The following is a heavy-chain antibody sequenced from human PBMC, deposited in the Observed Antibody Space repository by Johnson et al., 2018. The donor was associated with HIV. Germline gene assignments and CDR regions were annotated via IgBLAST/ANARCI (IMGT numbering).Heavy chain of an antibody. CDR1: GFIFNDYY. CDR3: AKAWELLGRRAALDI. J-gene: IGHJ3*02. V-gene: IGHV3-66*01. Sequence: EQLVESGGGLVKAGGSLRLSCAASGFIFNDYYMSWIRQAPGKGLEWVAFIRYDGSTYYADSVKGRFTISRDNSKNTVYLQMNSLRVEDTAIYYCAKAWELLGRRAALDIWGQGTMVTVSS. D-gene: IGHD1-26*01. CDR2: IRYDGST.